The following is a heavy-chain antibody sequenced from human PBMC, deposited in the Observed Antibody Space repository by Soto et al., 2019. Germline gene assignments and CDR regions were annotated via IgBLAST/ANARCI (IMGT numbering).Heavy chain of an antibody. CDR3: ARDHPAAIGDS. Sequence: EVQLVESGGGLVQPGGSLRLSCVASGFTFSTYWMSWVRQAPGKGLEWVANIRQDGSVKDYVESVKGRFTISRDNAKNSQYLLMNSLRVEDTAVYYCARDHPAAIGDSWGQGTLVTVSS. V-gene: IGHV3-7*04. D-gene: IGHD5-18*01. J-gene: IGHJ4*02. CDR2: IRQDGSVK. CDR1: GFTFSTYW.